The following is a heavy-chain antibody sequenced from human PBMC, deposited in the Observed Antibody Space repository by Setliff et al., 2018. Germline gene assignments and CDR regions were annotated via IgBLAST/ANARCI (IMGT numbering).Heavy chain of an antibody. D-gene: IGHD1-1*01. Sequence: PGGSLRLSCAGSGFRFSDYGMHWVRQTPGKGLEWVAFIRYDGSDKDYVDSVKGRFTISRDNSQNTMYLQMNQLRPEDTAVYYCAKPPNPGVVAVGMDYWGQGTQVTVSS. CDR1: GFRFSDYG. CDR2: IRYDGSDK. V-gene: IGHV3-30*02. CDR3: AKPPNPGVVAVGMDY. J-gene: IGHJ4*02.